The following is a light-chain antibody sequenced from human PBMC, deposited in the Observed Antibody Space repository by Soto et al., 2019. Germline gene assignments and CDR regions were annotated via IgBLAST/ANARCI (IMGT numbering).Light chain of an antibody. J-gene: IGKJ5*01. CDR2: GAS. Sequence: EVVLTQSPGTLSLSPGERATLSCRASQRVSSVYLAWYQQKPGQAPRLLIYGASSRATGIPDRFSGRGSGTDFTLTISRLEPEDFAVYYCQQYGSSPPSSTFGQGTRLEN. V-gene: IGKV3-20*01. CDR3: QQYGSSPPSST. CDR1: QRVSSVY.